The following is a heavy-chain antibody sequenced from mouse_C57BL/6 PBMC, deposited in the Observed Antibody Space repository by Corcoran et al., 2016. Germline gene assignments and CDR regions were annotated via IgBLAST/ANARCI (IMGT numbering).Heavy chain of an antibody. V-gene: IGHV1-53*01. D-gene: IGHD4-1*01. Sequence: QVQLKQRGTALVKSGASVNLYCKASCYTCSSNRMHRVKQGPGQRFGWIGNINPSNGGTNYNEKFTSKATLTVDKSSSTAYMQPSSLTSEDSAVYYCARTDWDVGFAYWGQGTLVTVSA. CDR3: ARTDWDVGFAY. J-gene: IGHJ3*01. CDR1: CYTCSSNR. CDR2: INPSNGGT.